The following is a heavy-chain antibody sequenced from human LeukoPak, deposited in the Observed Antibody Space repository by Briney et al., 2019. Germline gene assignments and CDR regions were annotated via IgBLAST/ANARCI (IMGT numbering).Heavy chain of an antibody. D-gene: IGHD1-1*01. V-gene: IGHV5-51*01. J-gene: IGHJ4*02. CDR2: IYPGDSDT. CDR3: ARQTTETKCFDY. CDR1: GYRFTNYW. Sequence: PGESLKISCKGSGYRFTNYWIGWVRQMPGKGLEWMGIIYPGDSDTRYSPSFQGQVTTSVDKSISTAHLQWSSLKASDTAMYYCARQTTETKCFDYWGQGTLVTVSS.